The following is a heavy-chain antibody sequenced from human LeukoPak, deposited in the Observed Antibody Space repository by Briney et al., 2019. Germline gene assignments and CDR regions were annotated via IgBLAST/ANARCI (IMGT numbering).Heavy chain of an antibody. CDR3: AKDIGYQNDY. CDR2: IMSTGGST. V-gene: IGHV3-23*01. J-gene: IGHJ4*02. CDR1: GFTFSSYA. Sequence: GGSLRLSCAASGFTFSSYAMSWVRQAPGKGLEWVSTIMSTGGSTFYADSVKGRSTIFRDNPKNILYLQMKSLRAEDTAVYYCAKDIGYQNDYWGQGTLVTVSS. D-gene: IGHD2-2*01.